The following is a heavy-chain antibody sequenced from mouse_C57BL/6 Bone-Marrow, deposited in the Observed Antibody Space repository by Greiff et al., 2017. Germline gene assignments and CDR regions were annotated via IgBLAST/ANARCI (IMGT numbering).Heavy chain of an antibody. CDR2: IYPGSGST. D-gene: IGHD2-2*01. Sequence: QVQLQQPGAELVKPGASVKMSCKASGYTFTSYWITWVKQRPGQGLEWIGDIYPGSGSTNYNEKFKSKATLTVDTSSSTAYMQLSSLTSEDSSVYYCARSYYGNDEAYWGQGTLVTVSA. J-gene: IGHJ3*01. CDR1: GYTFTSYW. CDR3: ARSYYGNDEAY. V-gene: IGHV1-55*01.